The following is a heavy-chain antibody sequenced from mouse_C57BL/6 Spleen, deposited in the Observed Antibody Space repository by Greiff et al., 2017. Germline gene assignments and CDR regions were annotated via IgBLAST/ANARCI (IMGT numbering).Heavy chain of an antibody. V-gene: IGHV1-15*01. Sequence: VQLQQSGAELVRPGASVTLSCKASGYTFTDYEMHWVKQTPVHGLEWIGAIDPETGGTAYNQKFKGKAKLTAYKSSSTAYMELRDLTSEDSAVYYCTRRNYFDYWGQGTTLTVSS. J-gene: IGHJ2*01. CDR3: TRRNYFDY. CDR2: IDPETGGT. CDR1: GYTFTDYE.